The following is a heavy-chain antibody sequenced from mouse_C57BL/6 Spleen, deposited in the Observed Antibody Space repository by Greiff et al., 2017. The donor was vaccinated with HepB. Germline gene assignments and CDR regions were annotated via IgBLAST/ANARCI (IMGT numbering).Heavy chain of an antibody. Sequence: DVQLVESGGGLVQPGGSLSLSCAASGFTFTDYYMSWVRQPPGKALEWLGFIRNKANGYTTEYSASVKGRFTISRDNSQRILYLQMNALRAEDSATYYCASYRTYFDYWGQGTTLTVSS. J-gene: IGHJ2*01. CDR1: GFTFTDYY. CDR3: ASYRTYFDY. V-gene: IGHV7-3*01. CDR2: IRNKANGYTT.